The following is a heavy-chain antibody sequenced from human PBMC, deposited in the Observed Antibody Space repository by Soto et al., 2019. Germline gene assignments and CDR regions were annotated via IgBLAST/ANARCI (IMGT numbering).Heavy chain of an antibody. CDR3: ATPWGDYADSSGYQTAFDY. V-gene: IGHV4-34*01. Sequence: SETLSLTCAVYCGSFSGYYWSWIRQPPGKGLEWIGEINHSGSTNYNPSLKSRVTISVDTSRTQFSLKLSSVTAAATAVYYCATPWGDYADSSGYQTAFDYCRKGTLVTVAS. CDR1: CGSFSGYY. J-gene: IGHJ4*02. CDR2: INHSGST. D-gene: IGHD3-22*01.